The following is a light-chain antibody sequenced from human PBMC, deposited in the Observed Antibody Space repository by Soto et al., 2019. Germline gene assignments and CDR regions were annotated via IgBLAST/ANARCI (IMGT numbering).Light chain of an antibody. CDR2: VGS. CDR3: QQTYTTPFT. CDR1: QSISRY. Sequence: DIQMTQSPSSLSASVGDRVTITCRASQSISRYFRCYQQKPGKAPKRLIYVGSTLQSGVPSRFSGSGSGTYFTLTISRLQPEDFATYFCQQTYTTPFTFGGGTKV. V-gene: IGKV1-39*01. J-gene: IGKJ4*01.